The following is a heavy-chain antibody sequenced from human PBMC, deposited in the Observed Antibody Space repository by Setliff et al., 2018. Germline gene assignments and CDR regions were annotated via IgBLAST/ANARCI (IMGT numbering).Heavy chain of an antibody. V-gene: IGHV1-18*01. CDR1: GYTLSNSI. J-gene: IGHJ5*02. CDR3: MRLVRFCSRTVCQRTSGDEA. CDR2: ISAYNGKT. D-gene: IGHD3-3*01. Sequence: VASVKVSCKASGYTLSNSILSWVRQAPGQGLEWMGWISAYNGKTYFAQKFQDRLTMTTDKSTNMAYLELRGLRSDDTAVYYCMRLVRFCSRTVCQRTSGDEAWGQGTLVTVSS.